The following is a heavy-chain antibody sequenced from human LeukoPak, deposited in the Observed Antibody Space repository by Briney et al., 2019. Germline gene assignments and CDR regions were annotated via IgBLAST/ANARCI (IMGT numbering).Heavy chain of an antibody. Sequence: HTGGSLRLSCAASGFTFSSYAMSWVRQAPGKGLEWVSAISGSGGSTYYADSVKGRFTISRDNCKNTLYLQMNSLRAEDTAVYYCAKEVLLWFGELLSPPCLEYWGQGTLVTVSS. CDR2: ISGSGGST. V-gene: IGHV3-23*01. CDR3: AKEVLLWFGELLSPPCLEY. D-gene: IGHD3-10*01. CDR1: GFTFSSYA. J-gene: IGHJ4*02.